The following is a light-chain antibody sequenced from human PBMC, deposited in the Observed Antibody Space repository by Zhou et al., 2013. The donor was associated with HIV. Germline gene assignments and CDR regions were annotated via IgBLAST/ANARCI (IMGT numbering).Light chain of an antibody. CDR3: QQYNAYWVT. J-gene: IGKJ3*01. Sequence: DIQMTQSPSSLAASVGDRVTITCRASQSISNWLAWYQQKPGKAPNLLIYEASTLDSGVPSRFSGSGSGTEFTLTISSLQPDDFATYHCQQYNAYWVTFGPGTRVDIK. CDR1: QSISNW. CDR2: EAS. V-gene: IGKV1-5*03.